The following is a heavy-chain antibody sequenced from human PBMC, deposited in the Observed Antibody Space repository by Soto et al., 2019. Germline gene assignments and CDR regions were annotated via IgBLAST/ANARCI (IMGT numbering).Heavy chain of an antibody. V-gene: IGHV3-48*02. CDR2: ISSSSSTI. J-gene: IGHJ4*02. D-gene: IGHD6-19*01. Sequence: EVQLVESGGGLVQPGGSLRLSSAASGFTFSSYNMNWVRQAPGKGLEWVSYISSSSSTIYYADSVKGRFTISRDNAKNSLYPQMNSLRDEDTAVYYCARAKQWLVGGFDYWGQGTLVTVSS. CDR3: ARAKQWLVGGFDY. CDR1: GFTFSSYN.